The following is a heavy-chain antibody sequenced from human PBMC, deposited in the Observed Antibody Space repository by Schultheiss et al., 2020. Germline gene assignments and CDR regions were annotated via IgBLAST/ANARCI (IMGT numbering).Heavy chain of an antibody. CDR1: GFSFSNYA. D-gene: IGHD2-2*01. CDR3: ARGACSSTSCRPVDY. CDR2: IWYDGSQK. J-gene: IGHJ4*02. V-gene: IGHV3-33*01. Sequence: GGSLRLSCEASGFSFSNYAMNWVRQAPGKGLEWVAVIWYDGSQKYYGDSVRGRFTISRDNAKNSLYLQMNSLRAEDTAVYYCARGACSSTSCRPVDYWGQGTLVTVSA.